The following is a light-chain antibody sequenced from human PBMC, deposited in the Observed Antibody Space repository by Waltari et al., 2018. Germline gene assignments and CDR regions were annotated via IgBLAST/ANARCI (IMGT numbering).Light chain of an antibody. Sequence: EIVMTQSPASLSVSPGERVTLSCRASQSISSTLAWHQHKPGQAPRLLIYGTFTRATGVPARFSGSGSGTEFTLTINSLLSEDFAVYFCQQYNNGPPSTFGQGTRVEIK. CDR3: QQYNNGPPST. J-gene: IGKJ1*01. V-gene: IGKV3-15*01. CDR1: QSISST. CDR2: GTF.